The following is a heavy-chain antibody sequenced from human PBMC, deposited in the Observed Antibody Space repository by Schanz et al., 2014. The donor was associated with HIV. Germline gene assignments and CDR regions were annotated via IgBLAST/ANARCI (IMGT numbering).Heavy chain of an antibody. V-gene: IGHV3-33*01. CDR1: GFTFSSYG. D-gene: IGHD3-16*01. Sequence: QVQLVESGGGVVQPGRSLRLSCAASGFTFSSYGIHWVRQAPGKGLEWVAVIWYDGSNKYYADSVKGRFTISRDNSKNTLYLQINSLRAEDTAMYYCARGSFRANYFDYWGQGTLVTVSS. CDR2: IWYDGSNK. CDR3: ARGSFRANYFDY. J-gene: IGHJ4*02.